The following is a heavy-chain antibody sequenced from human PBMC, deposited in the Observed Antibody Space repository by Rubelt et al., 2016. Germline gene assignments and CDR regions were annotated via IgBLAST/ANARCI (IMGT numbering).Heavy chain of an antibody. V-gene: IGHV4-38-2*02. Sequence: QVLLQESGPGLVKPSETLSLTCTVSGYSINSGYFWGWNRQSPGKGLEWIAAIYSSGTTYYGPSLRNRVTIPVDTSKNPIAPNGNAGTAADTAVYDCARHRGCRAGRCYLDVWGQGTLVTVSS. CDR1: GYSINSGYF. CDR2: IYSSGTT. D-gene: IGHD6-19*01. CDR3: ARHRGCRAGRCYLDV. J-gene: IGHJ4*02.